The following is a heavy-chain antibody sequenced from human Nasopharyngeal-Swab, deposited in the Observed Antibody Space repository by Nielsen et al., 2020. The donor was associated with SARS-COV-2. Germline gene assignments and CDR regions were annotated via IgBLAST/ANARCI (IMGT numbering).Heavy chain of an antibody. D-gene: IGHD3-10*01. CDR2: VNQDGSRT. Sequence: GESLKISCVASGVIFSKYWMHWVRQAPGKGLVWVSRVNQDGSRTDYADSVRGRFTISRDNAKNTLYLQMNSLRVEDTAVYYCARDYASGAYASSPWGQGTLVTVSS. J-gene: IGHJ5*02. V-gene: IGHV3-74*01. CDR1: GVIFSKYW. CDR3: ARDYASGAYASSP.